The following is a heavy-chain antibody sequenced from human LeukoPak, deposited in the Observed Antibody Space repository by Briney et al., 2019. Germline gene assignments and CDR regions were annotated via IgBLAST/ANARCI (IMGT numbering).Heavy chain of an antibody. CDR3: ARTYNPDY. D-gene: IGHD1-14*01. V-gene: IGHV3-30*02. CDR2: IRYDGNNK. J-gene: IGHJ4*02. Sequence: GGSLRLSCTASGFTFSSTGMHWVRQAPGKGLEWVSYIRYDGNNKYYGDSVKGRLTVSRDNSKNTLYLQMNSLRVEDTAVYYCARTYNPDYWGQGTLVTVSS. CDR1: GFTFSSTG.